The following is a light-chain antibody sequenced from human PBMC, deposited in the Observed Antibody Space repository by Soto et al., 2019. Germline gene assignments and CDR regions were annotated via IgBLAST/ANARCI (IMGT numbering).Light chain of an antibody. CDR2: DAS. CDR3: QQYNSYTGK. Sequence: DIQMTQSPSTLSASVGDRVTITCRASQSISSWLAWYQQKPGKAPKLLIYDASSLERGVPSRFSGSGSGTEFPLTISSLQPDDFATYYCQQYNSYTGKFGQGTKVEIK. V-gene: IGKV1-5*01. CDR1: QSISSW. J-gene: IGKJ1*01.